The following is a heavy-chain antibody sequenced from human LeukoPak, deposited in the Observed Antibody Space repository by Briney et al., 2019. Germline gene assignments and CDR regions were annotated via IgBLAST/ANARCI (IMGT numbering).Heavy chain of an antibody. CDR3: AKDRAGEWLVPYFDY. CDR2: ISWNSGSI. J-gene: IGHJ4*02. D-gene: IGHD6-19*01. CDR1: GFTFDDYA. Sequence: PGGSLRLSCAASGFTFDDYAMHWVRQAPGKGLEWVSGISWNSGSIGYADSVKGRFTISRDNAKNSLYLQMNSLRAEDMALYYCAKDRAGEWLVPYFDYWGQGTLVTVSS. V-gene: IGHV3-9*03.